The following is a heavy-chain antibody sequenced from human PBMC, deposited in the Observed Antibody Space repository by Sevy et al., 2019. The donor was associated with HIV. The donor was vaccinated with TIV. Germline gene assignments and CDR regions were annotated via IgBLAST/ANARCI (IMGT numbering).Heavy chain of an antibody. CDR1: GFSFGNYL. V-gene: IGHV3-7*01. CDR3: ARLGGYNRCWFFDL. J-gene: IGHJ4*02. CDR2: IMQDRSET. D-gene: IGHD6-13*01. Sequence: GGSLRLSCATSGFSFGNYLMSWVRQAPGKGLEWVANIMQDRSETYFDDSVKGRFTISRDNAKNSIHLEMRSLGVEDTAVYHCARLGGYNRCWFFDLWGQGTLVFVSS.